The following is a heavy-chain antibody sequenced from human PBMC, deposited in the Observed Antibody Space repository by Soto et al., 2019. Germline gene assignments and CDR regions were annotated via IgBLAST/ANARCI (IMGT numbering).Heavy chain of an antibody. V-gene: IGHV4-61*08. J-gene: IGHJ5*02. Sequence: PSETLSLTCTVSGDSVSSGDYYWSWIRQPPGKGLEWIGYIYYSGSTTYHPSPKSRVTISLDKSKNQFSLNLSSVTAADTAVYYCASYNWNYWFDPWGQGTLVTVSS. CDR2: IYYSGST. CDR1: GDSVSSGDYY. CDR3: ASYNWNYWFDP. D-gene: IGHD1-7*01.